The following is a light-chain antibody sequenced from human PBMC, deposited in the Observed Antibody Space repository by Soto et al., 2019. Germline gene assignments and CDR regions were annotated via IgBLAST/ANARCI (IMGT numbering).Light chain of an antibody. V-gene: IGLV2-14*01. Sequence: QSVVSEPASVSGSPGQSISNSCTGTSSDVGGYNYVSWYQQHPGKAPKLMIYDVSNRPSGVSNRFSGSKSGNTASLTISGLQAEDEADYYCSSYTSSSTLDYVFGTGTKVTVL. CDR2: DVS. CDR1: SSDVGGYNY. CDR3: SSYTSSSTLDYV. J-gene: IGLJ1*01.